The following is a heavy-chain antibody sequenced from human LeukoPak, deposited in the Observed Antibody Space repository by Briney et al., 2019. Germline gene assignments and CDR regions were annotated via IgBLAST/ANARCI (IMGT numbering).Heavy chain of an antibody. CDR1: GGSISSYY. J-gene: IGHJ4*02. CDR2: IYYSGST. D-gene: IGHD3-3*01. Sequence: SETLSLTCTVSGGSISSYYWSWIRQPPGTGLEWIGYIYYSGSTNYNPSLKSRVTILVDTSQNQFSLKLTSVTAADTAVYYCARGVNDFWSGYYIDHWGQGTLVTVSS. CDR3: ARGVNDFWSGYYIDH. V-gene: IGHV4-59*01.